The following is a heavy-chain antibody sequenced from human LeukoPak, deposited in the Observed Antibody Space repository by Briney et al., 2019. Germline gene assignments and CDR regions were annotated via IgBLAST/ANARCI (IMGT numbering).Heavy chain of an antibody. CDR1: GYIFTSYN. CDR3: ARFAVHRRLAVAGQFGLDY. V-gene: IGHV1-46*01. J-gene: IGHJ4*02. CDR2: INPSGGST. Sequence: ASVKVPCKASGYIFTSYNINWVRQAPGQGLEWMGIINPSGGSTNYAQKFQGRVTMTRDTSTSTVYMELSSLRSEDTAVYYCARFAVHRRLAVAGQFGLDYWGQGTLVTVSS. D-gene: IGHD6-19*01.